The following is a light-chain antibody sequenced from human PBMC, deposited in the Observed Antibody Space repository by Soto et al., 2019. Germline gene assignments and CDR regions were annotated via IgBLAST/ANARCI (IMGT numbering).Light chain of an antibody. CDR2: AAS. CDR1: QGIAGS. J-gene: IGKJ2*01. V-gene: IGKV1-9*01. CDR3: QHLNNYPQYT. Sequence: DIQLTQSPSFLSASVGDRVTITCRASQGIAGSLAWYQQKPGEPPKLLIYAASTLQSGVPSRFSGSGSGTDFTLTISSLQPEDLATYCCQHLNNYPQYTFGQGTKVDIK.